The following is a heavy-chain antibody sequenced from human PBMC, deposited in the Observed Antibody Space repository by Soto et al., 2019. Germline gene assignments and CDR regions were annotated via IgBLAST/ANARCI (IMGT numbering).Heavy chain of an antibody. D-gene: IGHD3-22*01. Sequence: EVQLLESGGGLVQPGGSLRVSCAASGFTFSSYAMSWVRQAPGEGLEWVSGISASGGSTYYADSVKGRFTISRDNSKNSLYLRMNSLRAEDTVLYYCANPNDYDSSGYLRNDSLDIRGKETIVTVSS. CDR1: GFTFSSYA. CDR3: ANPNDYDSSGYLRNDSLDI. CDR2: ISASGGST. J-gene: IGHJ3*02. V-gene: IGHV3-23*01.